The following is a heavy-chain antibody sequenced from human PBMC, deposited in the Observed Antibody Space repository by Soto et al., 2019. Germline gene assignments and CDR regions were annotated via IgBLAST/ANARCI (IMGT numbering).Heavy chain of an antibody. CDR2: IYYSGST. CDR3: ARVAIAAAGFDY. CDR1: GGSISSGGYY. V-gene: IGHV4-31*03. D-gene: IGHD6-13*01. Sequence: SETLSLTCTVSGGSISSGGYYWSWIRQHPGKGLEWIGYIYYSGSTYYNPSLKSRVTISVDTSKNQFSLKLSSVTAADTAVYYCARVAIAAAGFDYWGQGTLVTV. J-gene: IGHJ4*02.